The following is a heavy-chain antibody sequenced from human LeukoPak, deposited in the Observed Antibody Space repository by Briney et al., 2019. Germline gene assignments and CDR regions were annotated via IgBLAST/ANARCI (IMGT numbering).Heavy chain of an antibody. Sequence: ASVKVSCKASGYTFTGYYIHWVRQAPGQGLEWMGWINPNSGGTNYAQKFQGRVTMTRDTSISTAYMELSRLRSDDTAVYYCARSMTITIFGVIEFDPWGQGTLVTVSS. J-gene: IGHJ5*02. D-gene: IGHD3-3*01. CDR2: INPNSGGT. CDR1: GYTFTGYY. CDR3: ARSMTITIFGVIEFDP. V-gene: IGHV1-2*02.